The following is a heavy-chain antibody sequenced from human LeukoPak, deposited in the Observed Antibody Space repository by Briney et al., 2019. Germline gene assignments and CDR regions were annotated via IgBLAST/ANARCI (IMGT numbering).Heavy chain of an antibody. Sequence: GGSLRLSCAASGFTFSSYAMSWVRQAPGKGLEWVSSISSSSSYIYYADSVKGRFTISRDNAKNSLYLQMNSLRAEDTAVYYCARDWGSSSWYYFDYWGQGTLVTVSS. V-gene: IGHV3-21*01. CDR1: GFTFSSYA. J-gene: IGHJ4*02. CDR2: ISSSSSYI. D-gene: IGHD6-13*01. CDR3: ARDWGSSSWYYFDY.